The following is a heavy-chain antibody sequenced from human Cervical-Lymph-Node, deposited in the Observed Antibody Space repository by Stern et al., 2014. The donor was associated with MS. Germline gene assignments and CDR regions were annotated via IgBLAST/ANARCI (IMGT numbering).Heavy chain of an antibody. V-gene: IGHV5-51*01. J-gene: IGHJ4*02. D-gene: IGHD6-19*01. CDR2: IYPGDSGT. CDR1: GYSFTKYW. Sequence: EVQLVQSRAEVKKPGESLKISCKGSGYSFTKYWLGWVRQMPGKGLDWMGIIYPGDSGTRYSPSFQGQVTISADKSISTAYLQWSSLKASDTAMYYCARLEAVTALSYFDFWGQGTLVTVSS. CDR3: ARLEAVTALSYFDF.